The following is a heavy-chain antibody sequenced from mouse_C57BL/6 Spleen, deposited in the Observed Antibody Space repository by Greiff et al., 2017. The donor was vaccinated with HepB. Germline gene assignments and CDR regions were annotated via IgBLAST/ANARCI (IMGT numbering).Heavy chain of an antibody. D-gene: IGHD1-1*01. CDR2: INPNNGGT. CDR1: GYTFTDYN. Sequence: EVQLQQSGPELVKPGASVKMSCKASGYTFTDYNMHWVKQSHGKSLEWIGYINPNNGGTSYNQKFKGKATLTVNKSSSTAYMELRSLTSEDSAVYYCAREGIYYYGSSYVGFAYWGQGTLVTVSA. J-gene: IGHJ3*01. CDR3: AREGIYYYGSSYVGFAY. V-gene: IGHV1-22*01.